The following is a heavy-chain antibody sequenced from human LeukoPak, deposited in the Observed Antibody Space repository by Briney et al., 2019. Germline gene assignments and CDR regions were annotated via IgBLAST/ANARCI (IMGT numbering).Heavy chain of an antibody. Sequence: SETLSLTCTVSGGSISSYYWSWIRQPAGKGLEWIERIYTSGNTNYNPSLKSRVITSVDKSKNQFSLKLSSVTAADTVVYYCARVLVGASYYYYYMDVWGKGTTVTVSS. CDR3: ARVLVGASYYYYYMDV. CDR1: GGSISSYY. D-gene: IGHD1-26*01. V-gene: IGHV4-4*07. CDR2: IYTSGNT. J-gene: IGHJ6*03.